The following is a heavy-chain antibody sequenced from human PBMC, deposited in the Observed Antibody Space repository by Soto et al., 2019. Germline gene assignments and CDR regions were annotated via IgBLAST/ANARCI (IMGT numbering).Heavy chain of an antibody. CDR3: ARERTPMVRGVITYGMDV. CDR2: IKQDGSEK. J-gene: IGHJ6*02. Sequence: PGGSLRLSCAASGFTFSSYWMSWVRQAPGKGLEWVANIKQDGSEKYYVDSVKGRFTISRDNAKNPLYLQMNSLRAEDTAVYYCARERTPMVRGVITYGMDVWGQGTTVTVSS. CDR1: GFTFSSYW. D-gene: IGHD3-10*01. V-gene: IGHV3-7*05.